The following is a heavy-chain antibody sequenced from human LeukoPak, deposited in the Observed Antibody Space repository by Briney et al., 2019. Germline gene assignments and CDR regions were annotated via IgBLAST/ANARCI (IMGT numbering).Heavy chain of an antibody. Sequence: ASVKVSCKASGYTFTSYGISWVRQAPGQGLEWMGWISAYNGNTNYAQKLQGRVTMTTDTSTSTAYMELRSLRSDDTAVYYCARDLGGTMVRGVILYYFDYWGQGTLVTVSS. V-gene: IGHV1-18*01. D-gene: IGHD3-10*01. CDR2: ISAYNGNT. CDR3: ARDLGGTMVRGVILYYFDY. CDR1: GYTFTSYG. J-gene: IGHJ4*02.